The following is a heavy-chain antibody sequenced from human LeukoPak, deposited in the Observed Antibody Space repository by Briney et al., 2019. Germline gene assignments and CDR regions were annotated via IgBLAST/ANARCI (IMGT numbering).Heavy chain of an antibody. CDR3: ARGGYYDSSGYYTAPTGWFDP. V-gene: IGHV4-39*01. Sequence: SETLSLTCTVSGGSISSSSYYWGWIRQPPGKGLEWIGSIYYSGSTYYNPSLKSRVTISVDTSKNQFSLKLSSVTAADTAVYYCARGGYYDSSGYYTAPTGWFDPWGQGTLVTVSS. D-gene: IGHD3-22*01. CDR1: GGSISSSSYY. J-gene: IGHJ5*02. CDR2: IYYSGST.